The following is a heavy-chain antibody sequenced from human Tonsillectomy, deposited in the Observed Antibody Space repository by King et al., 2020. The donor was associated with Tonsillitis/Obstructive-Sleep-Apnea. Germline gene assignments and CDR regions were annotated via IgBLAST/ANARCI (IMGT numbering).Heavy chain of an antibody. CDR2: IYYSGTT. CDR1: GGSISSRSYY. Sequence: LQLQESGPELVKPSETLSLTCTVSGGSISSRSYYWGWIRQTPGKGLEWIGSIYYSGTTYYNPSLKSRVTISVDTSMNQFSLRLGSVTAADTAVYYCVRQTEDGVYYDYHMDVWGRGTKVTVSS. CDR3: VRQTEDGVYYDYHMDV. D-gene: IGHD4-17*01. J-gene: IGHJ6*03. V-gene: IGHV4-39*01.